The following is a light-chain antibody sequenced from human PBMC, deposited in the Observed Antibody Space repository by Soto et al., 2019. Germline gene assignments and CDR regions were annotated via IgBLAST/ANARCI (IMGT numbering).Light chain of an antibody. CDR1: QNINNY. V-gene: IGKV1-33*01. J-gene: IGKJ1*01. CDR3: QQYNSYSPT. Sequence: DIQMTQSPSSLSASVGDRFTITCQASQNINNYLNWYQQKPGRAPKLLIYDASNLEAGVPSRFRGSGSGTDFTFTISRLQPEDFATYYCQQYNSYSPTFGQGTKVDIK. CDR2: DAS.